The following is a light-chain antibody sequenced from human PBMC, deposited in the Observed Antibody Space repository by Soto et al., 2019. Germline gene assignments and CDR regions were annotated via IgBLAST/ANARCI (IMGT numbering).Light chain of an antibody. Sequence: QSVLTQPASVSGCPGQSITSSCTGASSDVGDYNYVSWYQHHPGKAPKLLIYEVNNRPSGVSDRFSGSKSGNVASLTISWLQAEDEADYYCSSYTSSSTYVFGTGTKVTVL. CDR2: EVN. CDR1: SSDVGDYNY. V-gene: IGLV2-14*01. J-gene: IGLJ1*01. CDR3: SSYTSSSTYV.